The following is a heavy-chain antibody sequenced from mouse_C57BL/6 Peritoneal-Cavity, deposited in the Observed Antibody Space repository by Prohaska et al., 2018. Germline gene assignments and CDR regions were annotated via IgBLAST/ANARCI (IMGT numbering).Heavy chain of an antibody. J-gene: IGHJ3*01. D-gene: IGHD1-1*01. CDR2: INTYSGVP. V-gene: IGHV9-3*01. Sequence: GMSWVKQAPGKGLKWMGWINTYSGVPTYADDFKGRFAFSLETSDSTAYLQINNLKNEDTATDFCARRDYGSSPAWFAYWGKGTLVTVSA. CDR3: ARRDYGSSPAWFAY. CDR1: G.